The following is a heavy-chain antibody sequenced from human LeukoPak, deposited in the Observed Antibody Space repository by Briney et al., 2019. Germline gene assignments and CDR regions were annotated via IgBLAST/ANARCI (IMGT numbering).Heavy chain of an antibody. CDR2: ISAYNGNT. D-gene: IGHD3-22*01. CDR1: GGTFSSYA. V-gene: IGHV1-18*01. J-gene: IGHJ4*02. CDR3: ARVGSSGHVYFDY. Sequence: ASVKVSCKASGGTFSSYAISWVRQAPGRGLEWMGWISAYNGNTNYAQKLQGRVTMTTDTSTSTAYMELRSLRSDDTAVYYCARVGSSGHVYFDYWGQGTLVTVSS.